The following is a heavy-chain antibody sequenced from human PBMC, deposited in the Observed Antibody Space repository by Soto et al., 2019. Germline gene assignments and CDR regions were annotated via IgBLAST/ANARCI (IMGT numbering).Heavy chain of an antibody. CDR3: AKDKQLLDYGIDV. D-gene: IGHD2-2*01. CDR1: GYTFTSYA. CDR2: INAGNGST. Sequence: ASVKVSCKASGYTFTSYAMHWVRQAPGQRLEWMGWINAGNGSTKYSQKFQGRVTITRDTSASTAYMELSSLRSEDTAVYYCAKDKQLLDYGIDVWGQGTTVTVSS. J-gene: IGHJ6*02. V-gene: IGHV1-3*01.